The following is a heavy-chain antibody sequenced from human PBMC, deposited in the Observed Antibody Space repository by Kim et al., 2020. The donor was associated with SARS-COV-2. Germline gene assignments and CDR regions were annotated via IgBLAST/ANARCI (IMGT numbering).Heavy chain of an antibody. V-gene: IGHV5-10-1*01. D-gene: IGHD3-22*01. CDR1: GYSFTSYW. J-gene: IGHJ3*02. CDR3: ARHGPRITMIVDSTHPRQNAFDI. CDR2: IDPSDSYT. Sequence: GESLKISCKGSGYSFTSYWISWVRQMPGKGLEWMGRIDPSDSYTNYSPSFQGHVTISADKSISTAYLQWSSLKASDTAMYYCARHGPRITMIVDSTHPRQNAFDIWGQGTMVTVSS.